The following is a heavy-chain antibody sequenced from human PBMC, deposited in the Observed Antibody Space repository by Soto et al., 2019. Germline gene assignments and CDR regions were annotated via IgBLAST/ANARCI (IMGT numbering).Heavy chain of an antibody. Sequence: LRLSCAASGFTFSSYSMNWVRQAPGKGLEWVSSISSSSSYIYYADSVKGRFTTSRDNAKNSLYLQMNSLRAEDTAVYYCARDPEWFGGAPYYFDYWGQGTLVTVSS. CDR3: ARDPEWFGGAPYYFDY. D-gene: IGHD3-10*01. V-gene: IGHV3-21*01. CDR2: ISSSSSYI. CDR1: GFTFSSYS. J-gene: IGHJ4*02.